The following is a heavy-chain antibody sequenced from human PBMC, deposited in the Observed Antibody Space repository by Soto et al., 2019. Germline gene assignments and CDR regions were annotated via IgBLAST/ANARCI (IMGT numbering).Heavy chain of an antibody. J-gene: IGHJ4*02. V-gene: IGHV3-23*01. CDR3: AKDLITATGTPSYYFDS. Sequence: EVQLLESEGGLVQPGGSLRLSCVASGFTVDTYAISWVRQAPGKGLEWVSTVSGSGLYTYYTDSVKGRFTISRDNPRNTLYLQMNSLRLEDTAVYFCAKDLITATGTPSYYFDSWGQGTLVTVSS. CDR1: GFTVDTYA. D-gene: IGHD6-13*01. CDR2: VSGSGLYT.